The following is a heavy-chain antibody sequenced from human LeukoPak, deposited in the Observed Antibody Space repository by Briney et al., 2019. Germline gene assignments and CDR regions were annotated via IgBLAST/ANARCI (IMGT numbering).Heavy chain of an antibody. CDR3: ARDGIFDY. J-gene: IGHJ4*02. Sequence: PGGSLRLSCAASGFTFSTYSMHWVRQAPGKGLEWVSSIRSGSTYINYADSLKGRFTISRDDVKKSLYLQMNSLRAEDTAVYYCARDGIFDYWGQGTLVTVSS. CDR1: GFTFSTYS. CDR2: IRSGSTYI. V-gene: IGHV3-21*01.